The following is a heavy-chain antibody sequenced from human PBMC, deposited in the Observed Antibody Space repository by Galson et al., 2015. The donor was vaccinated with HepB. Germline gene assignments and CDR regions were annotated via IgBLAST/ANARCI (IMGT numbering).Heavy chain of an antibody. CDR3: ARFGGRSFSAHYFDY. Sequence: QSGAEVKKSGESLKISCKYSGFSAYWIGWVRQMSGKGLEWMGFIYPDDSNTRYSPSFQGQVTISADKSIRTAYVQWTSLKASDTAIYYCARFGGRSFSAHYFDYWGQGTLVTVSS. CDR2: IYPDDSNT. V-gene: IGHV5-51*01. J-gene: IGHJ4*02. D-gene: IGHD3-3*01. CDR1: GFSAYW.